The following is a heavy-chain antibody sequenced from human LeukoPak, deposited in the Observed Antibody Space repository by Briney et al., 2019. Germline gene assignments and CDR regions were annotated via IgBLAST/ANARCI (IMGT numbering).Heavy chain of an antibody. CDR1: GFTFDDYG. V-gene: IGHV3-20*04. CDR2: INWNGGST. Sequence: GGSLRLSCAASGFTFDDYGMSWVRQAPGKGLEWVSGINWNGGSTGYADSVEGRFTISRDNAKNSLYLQMNSLRAEDTALYYCARPLNYYDSSGYPDNWGAFDIWGQGTMVTVSS. J-gene: IGHJ3*02. D-gene: IGHD3-22*01. CDR3: ARPLNYYDSSGYPDNWGAFDI.